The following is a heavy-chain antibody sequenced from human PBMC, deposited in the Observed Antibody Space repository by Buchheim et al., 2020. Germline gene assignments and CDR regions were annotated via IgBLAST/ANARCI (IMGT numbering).Heavy chain of an antibody. V-gene: IGHV4-30-4*07. J-gene: IGHJ4*02. CDR3: VRARSLYTSAFDS. CDR1: GGSISSGGYS. Sequence: QVQLQESGPGLVKPSQTLSLTCAVSGGSISSGGYSWGWVRQPPGKGLEWIGYIYYTGSHGHNPSLGGRVSWSFDRFKTPLSLQLSSVTAADTAVYYCVRARSLYTSAFDSWGQGNL. CDR2: IYYTGSH. D-gene: IGHD3-16*01.